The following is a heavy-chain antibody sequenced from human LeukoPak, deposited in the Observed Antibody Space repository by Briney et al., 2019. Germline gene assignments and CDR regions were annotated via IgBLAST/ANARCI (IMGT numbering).Heavy chain of an antibody. V-gene: IGHV2-5*02. CDR2: IYWDDDK. Sequence: ESGPTLVKPTQTLTLTCTFSGFSLSTSGVGVGWIRQPPGKALEWLALIYWDDDKRYSPSLKSRLTITKDTSKNQVVLTMTNMDPVDTATYYCAHRGYYDSSGAWDYFDYWGQGTLVTVSS. CDR1: GFSLSTSGVG. J-gene: IGHJ4*02. CDR3: AHRGYYDSSGAWDYFDY. D-gene: IGHD3-22*01.